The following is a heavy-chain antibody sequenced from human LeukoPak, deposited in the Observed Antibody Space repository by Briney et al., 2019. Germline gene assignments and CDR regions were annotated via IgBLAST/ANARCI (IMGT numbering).Heavy chain of an antibody. CDR3: ARRYYYNLGSFPFDF. J-gene: IGHJ4*02. D-gene: IGHD3-10*01. CDR2: IHNSGTT. Sequence: SETLSLTCAVSRGPFSGYFWSWIRQSSGKGLEWIWEIHNSGTTNYNPSLNSRVTISEDTSKNQFYLNLSSVIAADTAVYYCARRYYYNLGSFPFDFWGQGTLVTVSS. V-gene: IGHV4-34*01. CDR1: RGPFSGYF.